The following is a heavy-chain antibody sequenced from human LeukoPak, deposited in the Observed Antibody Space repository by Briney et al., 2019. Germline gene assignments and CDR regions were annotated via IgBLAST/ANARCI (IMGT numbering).Heavy chain of an antibody. Sequence: PGGSLRLSCAASEFTFSRFAMSWVRQAPGKGLEWVSAISGSGGSTYYADSVKGRFTISRDNSRSTLYLQMNSLRPEDTAIYYCAREGYYGSGSPPSLYFDYWGQGTLVTVSS. V-gene: IGHV3-23*01. D-gene: IGHD3-10*01. CDR3: AREGYYGSGSPPSLYFDY. CDR2: ISGSGGST. CDR1: EFTFSRFA. J-gene: IGHJ4*02.